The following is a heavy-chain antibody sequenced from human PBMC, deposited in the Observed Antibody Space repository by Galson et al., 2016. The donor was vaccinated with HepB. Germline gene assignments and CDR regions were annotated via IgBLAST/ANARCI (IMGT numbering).Heavy chain of an antibody. Sequence: SLRLSCAASGLTFSSYFMDWVRQAPGKGLEWVSSISSSSNYIYYADSVKGRFTISRDNAKNSLYLQMKSLRAEDTAVYYCARGGAKWNNWYFDLWGRGTLVTVSS. V-gene: IGHV3-21*01. J-gene: IGHJ2*01. D-gene: IGHD1/OR15-1a*01. CDR1: GLTFSSYF. CDR3: ARGGAKWNNWYFDL. CDR2: ISSSSNYI.